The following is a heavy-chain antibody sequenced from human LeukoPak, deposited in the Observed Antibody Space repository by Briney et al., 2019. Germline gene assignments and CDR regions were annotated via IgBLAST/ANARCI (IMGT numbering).Heavy chain of an antibody. CDR2: IYTSGST. CDR1: GGSISSGSYY. V-gene: IGHV4-61*02. J-gene: IGHJ6*03. D-gene: IGHD6-13*01. CDR3: ARDRGSSRSYYYYYMDV. Sequence: PSETLSLTCTVSGGSISSGSYYWSWLRQPAGKGLEWIGRIYTSGSTNYNPSLKSRVTISVDTSKNQFSLKLSSVTAADTAVYYCARDRGSSRSYYYYYMDVWGKGTTVTISS.